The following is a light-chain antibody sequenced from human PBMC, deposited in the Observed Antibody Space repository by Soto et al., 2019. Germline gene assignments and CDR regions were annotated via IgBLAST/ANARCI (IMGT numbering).Light chain of an antibody. CDR1: QDITKY. V-gene: IGKV1-33*01. J-gene: IGKJ2*01. Sequence: DIQMTQSPSSLSASVGDRVTITCQASQDITKYLNWYQQKPGKAPKLLIYDVFNLQTGVPTRFSASGSGTDFTFTIISLQPEDIATYYCQQYDKLPLTFGQGTKLEIK. CDR3: QQYDKLPLT. CDR2: DVF.